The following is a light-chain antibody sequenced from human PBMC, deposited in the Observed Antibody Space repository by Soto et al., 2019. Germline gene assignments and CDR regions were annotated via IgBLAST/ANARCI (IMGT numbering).Light chain of an antibody. J-gene: IGKJ1*01. CDR3: HKYNSAPWT. Sequence: DIQMTQSPSSLSASVGDRVTITSRACQGISNYLAWYQQKPGKVPKLLIYAASTLQSGVPSRFSGSGSGTDFTLTISSLQPEDVATYYCHKYNSAPWTFGQGTKVEIK. V-gene: IGKV1-27*01. CDR1: QGISNY. CDR2: AAS.